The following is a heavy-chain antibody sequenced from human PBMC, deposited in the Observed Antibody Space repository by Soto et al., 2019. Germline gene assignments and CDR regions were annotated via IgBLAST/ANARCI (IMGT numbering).Heavy chain of an antibody. D-gene: IGHD3-16*01. Sequence: EVQLVESGGGLVQPGGSLRLSCAASGFTISNYWMSWVRQAPGKRLEWVANIKEDGSEKYYVDSVKGRFTISRDNAKNSLYRQMNSLRAEDMAVYYCVRVGRVGGYWGQGTLVTVSS. CDR3: VRVGRVGGY. J-gene: IGHJ4*02. CDR2: IKEDGSEK. V-gene: IGHV3-7*03. CDR1: GFTISNYW.